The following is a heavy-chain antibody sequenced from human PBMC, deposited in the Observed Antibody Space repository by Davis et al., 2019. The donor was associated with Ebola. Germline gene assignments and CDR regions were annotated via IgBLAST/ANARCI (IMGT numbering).Heavy chain of an antibody. CDR2: IRYDGSNK. V-gene: IGHV3-30*02. CDR1: GFTFSSYG. CDR3: AKGGSSNVDA. D-gene: IGHD3-16*01. Sequence: GESLKISCAASGFTFSSYGMHWVRQAPGKGLEWVAFIRYDGSNKYYADSVKGRFTISRDNSKNTLYLQMNSLRAEDTAVYYCAKGGSSNVDAWGQGTLVTVSS. J-gene: IGHJ5*02.